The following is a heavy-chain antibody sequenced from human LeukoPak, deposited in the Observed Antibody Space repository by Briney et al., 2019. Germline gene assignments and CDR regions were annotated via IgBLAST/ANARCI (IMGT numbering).Heavy chain of an antibody. CDR3: ARGRYYYDSSGYSLNFDY. CDR1: GGSFSGYY. D-gene: IGHD3-22*01. V-gene: IGHV4-34*01. CDR2: INHSGST. Sequence: SETLSLTCAVYGGSFSGYYWGWIRQPPGKGLEWIGEINHSGSTNYNPSLKSRVTISVDTSKNQFSLKLSSVTAADTAVYYCARGRYYYDSSGYSLNFDYWGQGALVTVSS. J-gene: IGHJ4*02.